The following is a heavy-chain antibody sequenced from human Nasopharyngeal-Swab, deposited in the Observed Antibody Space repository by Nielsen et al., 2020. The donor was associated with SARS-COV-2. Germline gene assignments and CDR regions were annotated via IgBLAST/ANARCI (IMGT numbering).Heavy chain of an antibody. CDR1: GYTFSDYA. CDR3: ARDTNWRWISHYYGMDV. J-gene: IGHJ6*02. D-gene: IGHD1-20*01. CDR2: INAGDGDT. Sequence: ASVKVSCKASGYTFSDYALHWVRLAPGQRLEWMGWINAGDGDTKYSQTFQDRVTITRDASAKTVYMELSSLRSEDTGIYFCARDTNWRWISHYYGMDVWGQGTTVTISS. V-gene: IGHV1-3*01.